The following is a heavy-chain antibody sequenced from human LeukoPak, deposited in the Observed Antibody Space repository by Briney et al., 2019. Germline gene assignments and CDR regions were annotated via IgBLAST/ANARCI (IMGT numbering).Heavy chain of an antibody. V-gene: IGHV3-33*01. CDR3: ARDVDYGDSFFDY. CDR1: GFTFSSYG. J-gene: IGHJ4*02. Sequence: GRSLRLSCAASGFTFSSYGMHWVRQAPGKGLEWVAVIWYDGSNKYYADSVKSRFTISRDNSKNTLYLQMNSLRAEDTAVYYCARDVDYGDSFFDYWGQGTLVTVSS. CDR2: IWYDGSNK. D-gene: IGHD4-17*01.